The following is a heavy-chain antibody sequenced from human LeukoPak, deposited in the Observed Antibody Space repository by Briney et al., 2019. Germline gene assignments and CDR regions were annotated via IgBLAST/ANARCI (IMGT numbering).Heavy chain of an antibody. D-gene: IGHD2-15*01. CDR3: ASSLMKDPEYDAFDI. J-gene: IGHJ3*02. CDR2: ISGSGGST. CDR1: GFTFSSYA. V-gene: IGHV3-23*01. Sequence: GGSLRLSCAASGFTFSSYAMSWVRQAPGKGLEWVSAISGSGGSTYYADSVKGRFTISRDNSKNTLYLQMNSLRAEDTAVYYCASSLMKDPEYDAFDIWGQGTMVTVSS.